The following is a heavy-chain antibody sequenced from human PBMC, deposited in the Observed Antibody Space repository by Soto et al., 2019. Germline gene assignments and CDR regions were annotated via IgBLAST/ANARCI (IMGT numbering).Heavy chain of an antibody. CDR2: INPSGGST. V-gene: IGHV1-46*03. J-gene: IGHJ4*02. CDR1: GYTFTSYY. D-gene: IGHD6-13*01. Sequence: QVQLVQSGAEVKKPGASVKVSCKASGYTFTSYYMHWARQAPGQGLEWMGIINPSGGSTSYAQKLQGLVIMTRDRSTSTVYRELSSLRSDDTAVYYCARVASSSWYGTLYWGQGTLVTVSS. CDR3: ARVASSSWYGTLY.